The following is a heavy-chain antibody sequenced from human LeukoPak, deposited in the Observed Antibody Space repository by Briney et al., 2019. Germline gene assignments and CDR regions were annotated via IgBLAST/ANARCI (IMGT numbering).Heavy chain of an antibody. Sequence: GGSLRLSCAASGFTFSSYSMNWVRQAPGKGLEWVAFIRYDGSNKYYADSVKGRFTISRDNSKNTLYLQMNSLRAEDTAVYYCAKDATQLYLWGGYPTNWGQGTMVTVSS. J-gene: IGHJ3*01. D-gene: IGHD3-3*01. CDR1: GFTFSSYS. CDR3: AKDATQLYLWGGYPTN. V-gene: IGHV3-30*02. CDR2: IRYDGSNK.